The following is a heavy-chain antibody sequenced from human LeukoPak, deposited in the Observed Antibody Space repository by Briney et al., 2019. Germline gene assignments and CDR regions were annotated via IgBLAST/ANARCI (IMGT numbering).Heavy chain of an antibody. D-gene: IGHD3-9*01. CDR3: AKPQERGYFDSLPHPFDY. CDR1: GFTFSSYA. Sequence: GGSLRLSCAASGFTFSSYAMSWVRQAPGKGLEWVSTISGSGGSTYYADSVKGRFTISRDNSKNTLYLQMNSLRAEDTAVYYCAKPQERGYFDSLPHPFDYWGQGTLVTVSS. CDR2: ISGSGGST. J-gene: IGHJ4*02. V-gene: IGHV3-23*01.